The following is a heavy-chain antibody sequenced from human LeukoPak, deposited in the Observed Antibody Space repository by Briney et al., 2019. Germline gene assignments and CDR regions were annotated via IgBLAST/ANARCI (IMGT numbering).Heavy chain of an antibody. CDR2: ISGSGGST. CDR3: ARVRRYYDSSGYFDK. V-gene: IGHV3-23*01. D-gene: IGHD3-22*01. J-gene: IGHJ4*02. Sequence: GGSLRLSCAASGFTFSSYAMSWVRQAPGKGLEWVSAISGSGGSTYYADSVKGRFTISRDNSKNSLYLQMNSLRAEDTAVYYCARVRRYYDSSGYFDKWGQGTLVTVSS. CDR1: GFTFSSYA.